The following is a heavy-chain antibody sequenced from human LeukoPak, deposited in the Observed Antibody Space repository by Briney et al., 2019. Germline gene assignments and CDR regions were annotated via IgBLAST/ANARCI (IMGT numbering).Heavy chain of an antibody. D-gene: IGHD3-10*01. Sequence: GGSLRLSCAVSGFTFRSYVMSWVRQAPGKGLEWAAVISYDGSKKDYADSVKGRFTISRDSSKNTVYLQMNSLRTEDTAFYYCARDLSGSYSVDYWGQGTLVTVSS. V-gene: IGHV3-30-3*01. CDR2: ISYDGSKK. CDR1: GFTFRSYV. CDR3: ARDLSGSYSVDY. J-gene: IGHJ4*02.